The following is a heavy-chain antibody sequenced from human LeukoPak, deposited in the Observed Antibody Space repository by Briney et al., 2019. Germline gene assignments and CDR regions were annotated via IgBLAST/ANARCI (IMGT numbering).Heavy chain of an antibody. CDR3: ARERDYGGNSVPLDV. CDR1: GYTFTGYY. Sequence: GASVKVSCKASGYTFTGYYMHWVRQAPGQGLEWMGRIIPIFGIANYAQKFQGRVTITADKSTSTAYMELSSLRSEDTAVYYCARERDYGGNSVPLDVWGQGTTVTVSS. CDR2: IIPIFGIA. D-gene: IGHD4-23*01. J-gene: IGHJ6*02. V-gene: IGHV1-69*04.